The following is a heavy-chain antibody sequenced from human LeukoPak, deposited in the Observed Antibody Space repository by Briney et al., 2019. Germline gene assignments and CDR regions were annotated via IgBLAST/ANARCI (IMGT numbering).Heavy chain of an antibody. CDR1: GGSISSSSYY. Sequence: SETLSLTCTVSGGSISSSSYYWGWIRQPPGKGREWIGSIYYSGSTYYNPSLKSRVTISVDTSKNQFSLKLSSVTAADTAVYYCASKGYCSGGSCYDLDYWGQGTLVTVSS. CDR2: IYYSGST. V-gene: IGHV4-39*01. D-gene: IGHD2-15*01. J-gene: IGHJ4*02. CDR3: ASKGYCSGGSCYDLDY.